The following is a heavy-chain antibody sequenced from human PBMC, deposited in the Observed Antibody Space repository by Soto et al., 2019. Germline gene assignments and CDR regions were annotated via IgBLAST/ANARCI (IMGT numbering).Heavy chain of an antibody. D-gene: IGHD3-3*01. V-gene: IGHV3-48*01. CDR2: ISSSSSTI. CDR1: GFTFSSYS. Sequence: GGSLRLSCAASGFTFSSYSMNWVRQAPGKGLEWVSYISSSSSTIYYADSVKGRFTISRDNAKNSLYLQMNSLRAEDTAVYYCATLRFLERSDYWGQGTLVTVTS. J-gene: IGHJ4*02. CDR3: ATLRFLERSDY.